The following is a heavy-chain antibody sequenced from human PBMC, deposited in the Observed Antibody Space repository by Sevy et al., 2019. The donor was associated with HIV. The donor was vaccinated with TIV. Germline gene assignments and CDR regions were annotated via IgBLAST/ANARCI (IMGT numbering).Heavy chain of an antibody. V-gene: IGHV1-24*01. CDR2: FDPEDSET. CDR1: GYTLTDLS. J-gene: IGHJ4*02. D-gene: IGHD3-22*01. Sequence: ASVKVSCKVSGYTLTDLSIHWVRQAPGKGLEWMGRFDPEDSETIYAQKFQGRFTMTEDTSRDTAYMELNSLRSEDTAVYYCATTREYYSDNSGYFDYWGQGTLVTVSS. CDR3: ATTREYYSDNSGYFDY.